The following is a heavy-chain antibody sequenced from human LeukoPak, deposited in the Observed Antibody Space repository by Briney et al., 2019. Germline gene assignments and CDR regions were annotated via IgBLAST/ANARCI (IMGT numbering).Heavy chain of an antibody. J-gene: IGHJ4*02. CDR3: ARGEAEIDY. CDR2: IDHSGST. V-gene: IGHV4-34*01. CDR1: GGSFSDYS. Sequence: PSETLSLTCAVHGGSFSDYSWSWNRQPPGKGLEWIGEIDHSGSTTYNPSLKSRVTILVDTSNYQFSLKLTSVTAADTAVYYCARGEAEIDYWGQGTLVTVSS.